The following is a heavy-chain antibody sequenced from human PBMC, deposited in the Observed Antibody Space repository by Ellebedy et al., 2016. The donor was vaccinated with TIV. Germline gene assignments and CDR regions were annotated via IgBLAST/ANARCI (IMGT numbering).Heavy chain of an antibody. CDR2: MSYDGRNK. V-gene: IGHV3-30*01. Sequence: PGGSLRLSCAASGSTFTDSSSHCVPQAPGKGLEWVALMSYDGRNKYYADSVKGRFTVSRDNSKNTFDMQMNGLRPEDTALYFCARGNSVAVSHYFCANWGQGTPVTVSS. J-gene: IGHJ4*02. D-gene: IGHD3-3*01. CDR1: GSTFTDSS. CDR3: ARGNSVAVSHYFCAN.